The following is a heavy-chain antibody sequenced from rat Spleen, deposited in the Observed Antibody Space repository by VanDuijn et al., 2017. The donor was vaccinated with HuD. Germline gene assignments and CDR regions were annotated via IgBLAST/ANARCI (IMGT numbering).Heavy chain of an antibody. CDR3: ARPFITIAAISTRDY. D-gene: IGHD1-2*01. J-gene: IGHJ2*01. CDR1: GFTFSDYY. CDR2: ISYEGSST. V-gene: IGHV5-22*01. Sequence: EVQLVESGGGLVQPGRSLKLSCAASGFTFSDYYMAWVRQAPKKGLEWVASISYEGSSTYYGDSVKGRFTISRDNAKSTLYLQMNSLRSEDTATYYCARPFITIAAISTRDYWGQGVMVTVSS.